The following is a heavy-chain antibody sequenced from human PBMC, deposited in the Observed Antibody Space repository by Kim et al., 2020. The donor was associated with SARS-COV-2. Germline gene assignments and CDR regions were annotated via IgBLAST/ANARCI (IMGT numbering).Heavy chain of an antibody. CDR3: ARGHVGYCGGDCHSDY. D-gene: IGHD2-21*02. Sequence: GGSLRLSCAASGFTFSSHWIHWVRQAPGKGLVWVSRINIDGSSTAYADSVKGRFTISRDNAKNTVYLQMNSLRVEDTAMYYCARGHVGYCGGDCHSDYWG. CDR1: GFTFSSHW. J-gene: IGHJ4*01. V-gene: IGHV3-74*01. CDR2: INIDGSST.